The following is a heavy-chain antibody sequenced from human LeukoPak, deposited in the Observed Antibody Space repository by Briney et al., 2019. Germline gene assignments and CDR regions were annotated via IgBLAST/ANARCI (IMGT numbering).Heavy chain of an antibody. V-gene: IGHV4-61*02. Sequence: PSETLSLTCSVSGGSISSSNYYWSWIRQPAGKGLEWIGRIYTSESTNYNPSLKSRVTISVDTSRSQFSLKLSSVTAADTAVYYCARGLWFGDENPPYFDYWGQGILVTVSS. D-gene: IGHD3-10*01. J-gene: IGHJ4*02. CDR3: ARGLWFGDENPPYFDY. CDR1: GGSISSSNYY. CDR2: IYTSEST.